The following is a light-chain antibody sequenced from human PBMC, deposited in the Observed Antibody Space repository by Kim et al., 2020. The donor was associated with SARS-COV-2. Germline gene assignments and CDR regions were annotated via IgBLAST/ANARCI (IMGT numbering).Light chain of an antibody. V-gene: IGLV3-19*01. Sequence: VALGQTVRITCRGDSLRSYYATWYQQKPGQAPVLVIYGKNNRPSGIPDRFSGSSSGNTASLTITGAQAEDEADYYCKSRGTSGNVVFCGGTKLTVL. CDR2: GKN. CDR1: SLRSYY. CDR3: KSRGTSGNVV. J-gene: IGLJ2*01.